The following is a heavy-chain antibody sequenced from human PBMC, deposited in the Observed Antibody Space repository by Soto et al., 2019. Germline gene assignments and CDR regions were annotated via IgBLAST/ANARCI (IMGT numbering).Heavy chain of an antibody. CDR3: ARVPHLTGKGAFDI. CDR2: FYYSGST. Sequence: SETLSLTCTGSGGSISSYYWSWIRQPPGKGLEWIGYFYYSGSTNYSPSLKSRVTISVDTSKNQFSLKLSSVTAADTAVYYCARVPHLTGKGAFDIWGQGTMVTVSS. CDR1: GGSISSYY. V-gene: IGHV4-59*01. J-gene: IGHJ3*02.